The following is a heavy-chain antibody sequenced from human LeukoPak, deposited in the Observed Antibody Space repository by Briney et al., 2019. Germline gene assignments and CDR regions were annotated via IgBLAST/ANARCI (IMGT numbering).Heavy chain of an antibody. CDR3: ARELQLWSRYYYYMDV. CDR1: GGSISSGSYS. D-gene: IGHD5-18*01. V-gene: IGHV4-61*02. J-gene: IGHJ6*03. CDR2: IYTSGST. Sequence: SETLSLTCTVSGGSISSGSYSWSWIRQPAGKGLEWIGRIYTSGSTNYNPSLKSRVTISVDTSKNQFSLKLSSVTAADTAVYYCARELQLWSRYYYYMDVWGKGTTVTVSS.